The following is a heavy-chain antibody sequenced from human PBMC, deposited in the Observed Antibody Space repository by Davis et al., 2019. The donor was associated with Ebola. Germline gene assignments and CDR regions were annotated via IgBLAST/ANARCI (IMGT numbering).Heavy chain of an antibody. Sequence: ASVKVSCKASGYTFTSYQMNWVRQAPGQGLEWMGIINPSGGGTHYPQKFQGRVTMTRDTSTTTVYMELSSLRSEDTAIYYCASLRRTITGMDDGFDIWGQGTMVTVSS. CDR3: ASLRRTITGMDDGFDI. V-gene: IGHV1-46*01. CDR1: GYTFTSYQ. CDR2: INPSGGGT. D-gene: IGHD7-27*01. J-gene: IGHJ3*02.